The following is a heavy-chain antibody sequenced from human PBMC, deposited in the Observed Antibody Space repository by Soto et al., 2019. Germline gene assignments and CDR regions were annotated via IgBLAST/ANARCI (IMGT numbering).Heavy chain of an antibody. CDR1: GGSISSYY. V-gene: IGHV4-59*01. CDR2: IYYSGST. Sequence: SETLSLTCTVSGGSISSYYWSWIRQPPGKGLEWIGYIYYSGSTNYNPSLKSRVTISVDTSKNQFSLKLSSVTAADTAVYYCARLSSYYDFWSGYTDWGQGTLVTVSS. D-gene: IGHD3-3*01. CDR3: ARLSSYYDFWSGYTD. J-gene: IGHJ4*02.